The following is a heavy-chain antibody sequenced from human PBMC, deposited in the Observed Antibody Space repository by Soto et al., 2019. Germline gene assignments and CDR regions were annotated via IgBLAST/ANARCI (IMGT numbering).Heavy chain of an antibody. CDR2: IIPILGIA. Sequence: QVQLVQSGAEVKKPGSSVKVSCKASGGTFSSYTISWVRQAPGQGLEWMGRIIPILGIANYAQKFQGRVTITADKSTSTAYMELSSLRSEDTAVYYCAVGDIVVVPAATTSVDYFDYWGQGTLVTVSS. V-gene: IGHV1-69*02. CDR1: GGTFSSYT. J-gene: IGHJ4*02. CDR3: AVGDIVVVPAATTSVDYFDY. D-gene: IGHD2-2*01.